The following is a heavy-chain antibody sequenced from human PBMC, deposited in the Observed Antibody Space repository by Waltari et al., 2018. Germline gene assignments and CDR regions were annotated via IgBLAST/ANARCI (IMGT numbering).Heavy chain of an antibody. V-gene: IGHV4-39*01. CDR1: GGSISSTNYY. D-gene: IGHD2-21*02. J-gene: IGHJ5*02. CDR3: ARHQDWVVVSATWFDP. Sequence: QLRLQESGPGLVKPSDTLSLTCTVSGGSISSTNYYWGWIRQPPGKGLEWIGSIYYSGNTYYHPALKSRVTMSAATSKNQFSLKLSSVTAADTAVYYCARHQDWVVVSATWFDPWGQGTLVTVSS. CDR2: IYYSGNT.